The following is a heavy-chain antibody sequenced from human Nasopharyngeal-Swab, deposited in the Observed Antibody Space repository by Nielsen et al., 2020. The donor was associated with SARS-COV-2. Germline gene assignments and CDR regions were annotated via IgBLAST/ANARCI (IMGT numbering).Heavy chain of an antibody. D-gene: IGHD2-21*02. CDR3: AKDRIVVVTVWYYFDY. Sequence: GESLKISCAASGFTFRSYGMHWVRQAPGKGLEWVAVISYDGSNKYYADSVKGRFTISRDNSKNTLYLQMNSLRAEDTAVYYCAKDRIVVVTVWYYFDYWGQGTLVTVSS. CDR1: GFTFRSYG. V-gene: IGHV3-30*18. CDR2: ISYDGSNK. J-gene: IGHJ4*02.